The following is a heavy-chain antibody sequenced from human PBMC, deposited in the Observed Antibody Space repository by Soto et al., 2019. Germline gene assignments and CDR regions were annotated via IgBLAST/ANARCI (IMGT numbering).Heavy chain of an antibody. D-gene: IGHD3-10*01. J-gene: IGHJ5*02. V-gene: IGHV1-69*01. CDR2: IIPIFGTA. Sequence: QVQLVQSGAEVKKPGSSVKVSCKASGGTFSSYAISWVRQAPGQGLEWMGGIIPIFGTANYAQKFQGRVTITADESTSTAYMELSSPRSEDTAVYYCAREVVGFGEIGSWFDPWGQGTLVTVSS. CDR1: GGTFSSYA. CDR3: AREVVGFGEIGSWFDP.